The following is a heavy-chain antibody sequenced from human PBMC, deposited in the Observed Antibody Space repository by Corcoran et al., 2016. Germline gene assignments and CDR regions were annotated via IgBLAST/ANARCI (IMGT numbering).Heavy chain of an antibody. CDR3: ARDPYSGSTSDY. CDR1: GFTVSSNY. V-gene: IGHV3-53*01. D-gene: IGHD1-26*01. Sequence: EVQLVESGGGLIQPGGSLRLSCAASGFTVSSNYMSWVRQAPGKGLEWVSVIYSGGSTYYADAVKGRFTISRDNSKNTLYLQMNSLRAEATAVYYGARDPYSGSTSDYWGQGTLVTVSS. J-gene: IGHJ4*02. CDR2: IYSGGST.